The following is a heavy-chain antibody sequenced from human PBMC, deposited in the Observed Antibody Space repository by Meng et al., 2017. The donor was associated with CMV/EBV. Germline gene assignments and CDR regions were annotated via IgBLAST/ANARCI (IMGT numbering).Heavy chain of an antibody. CDR1: GVTFSSYA. V-gene: IGHV1-46*01. CDR2: INPSGGST. Sequence: QVQLVRSGAEVTKPGSSVKVSCKASGVTFSSYAISWVRQAHGQGLEWMGIINPSGGSTSYAQKFQGRVTMTRDTSTSTVYMELSSLRSEDTAVYYCARESGSVGDYWGQGTLVTVSS. D-gene: IGHD1-26*01. CDR3: ARESGSVGDY. J-gene: IGHJ4*02.